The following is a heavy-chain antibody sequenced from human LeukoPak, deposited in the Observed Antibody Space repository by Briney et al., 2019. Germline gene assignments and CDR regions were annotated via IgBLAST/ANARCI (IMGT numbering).Heavy chain of an antibody. D-gene: IGHD4-17*01. V-gene: IGHV4-39*01. CDR1: GGSISSSSYY. Sequence: PSETLSLTCTVSGGSISSSSYYWGWIRQPPGKGLEWIGSIYYSGSTYYNPSLKSRVTIPVDTSKNQFSLKLSSVTAADTAVYYCARRNGDYAPLDYWGQGTLVTVSS. CDR2: IYYSGST. CDR3: ARRNGDYAPLDY. J-gene: IGHJ4*02.